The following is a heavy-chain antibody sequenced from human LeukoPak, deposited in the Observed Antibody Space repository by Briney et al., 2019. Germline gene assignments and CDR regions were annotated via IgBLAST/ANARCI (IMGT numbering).Heavy chain of an antibody. D-gene: IGHD3-22*01. Sequence: PSETLSLTCSVSGGSISSYYWSWIRQPPGRGLEWIGYIYYSGSTNYNPSLKSRVTISVDTSKNQFSLELSSVTTADTAVYYCARQGSGYPPFDYWGQGTLVTVSS. V-gene: IGHV4-59*01. CDR2: IYYSGST. CDR3: ARQGSGYPPFDY. CDR1: GGSISSYY. J-gene: IGHJ4*02.